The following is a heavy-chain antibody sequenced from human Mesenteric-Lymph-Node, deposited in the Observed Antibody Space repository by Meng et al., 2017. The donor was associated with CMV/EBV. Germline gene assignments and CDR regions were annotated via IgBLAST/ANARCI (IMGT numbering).Heavy chain of an antibody. D-gene: IGHD6-13*01. CDR1: GGSCSNYY. CDR2: INHSGST. J-gene: IGHJ2*01. CDR3: ASHIASAGSYWYFDL. Sequence: VYGGSCSNYYWSSIRQPPGKGLEWIGEINHSGSTNYNPSLKSRVTISVDTSKNQFSLKLNSVTAADTAVYYCASHIASAGSYWYFDLWTRGTLVTVSS. V-gene: IGHV4-34*01.